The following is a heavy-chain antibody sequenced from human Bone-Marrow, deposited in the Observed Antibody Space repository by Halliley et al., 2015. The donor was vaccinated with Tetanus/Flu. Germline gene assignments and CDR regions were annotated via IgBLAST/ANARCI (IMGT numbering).Heavy chain of an antibody. CDR1: GGSISSHY. CDR2: IYYSGST. V-gene: IGHV4-59*11. D-gene: IGHD3-22*01. Sequence: GLVKPSETLSLTCTVSGGSISSHYWSWIRQPPGKGLEWIGYIYYSGSTDYNPSLKSRVTISVDTSRTQFSLKLSSVTAADTAVYYCARGRKYYYDSSGYTKSFDYWGQGTLVTVSS. J-gene: IGHJ4*02. CDR3: ARGRKYYYDSSGYTKSFDY.